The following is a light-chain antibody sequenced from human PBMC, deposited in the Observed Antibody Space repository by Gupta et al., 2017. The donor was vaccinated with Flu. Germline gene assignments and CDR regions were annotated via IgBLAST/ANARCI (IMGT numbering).Light chain of an antibody. Sequence: QLVLTQSPSASASLGASVKLTCTLSSGHSSYAIAWHQQQPEKGPRYLMKLNSDGSHSKGDGIPYRFSGSSSGAERYLTISSLQYEDEADYYCQTWGTGIWVFGGGTKLTVL. CDR2: LNSDGSH. J-gene: IGLJ3*02. CDR1: SGHSSYA. V-gene: IGLV4-69*01. CDR3: QTWGTGIWV.